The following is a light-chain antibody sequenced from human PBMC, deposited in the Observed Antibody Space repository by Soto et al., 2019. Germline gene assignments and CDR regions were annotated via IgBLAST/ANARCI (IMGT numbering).Light chain of an antibody. CDR3: GAWDSSLNVDV. CDR2: DNN. V-gene: IGLV1-51*01. CDR1: ASNIGNDY. Sequence: QSVLTQPPSVSAAPGHKVTISCSGTASNIGNDYVSWYQQLPGEAPQLLIYDNNRRPSGIPDRFSGSRSDTSATLGITGLQTGDEADYYCGAWDSSLNVDVFGTGTKVNVL. J-gene: IGLJ1*01.